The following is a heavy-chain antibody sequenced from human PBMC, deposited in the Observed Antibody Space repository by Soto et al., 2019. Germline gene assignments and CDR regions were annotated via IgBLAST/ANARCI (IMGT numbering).Heavy chain of an antibody. CDR2: MKPTSGNT. Sequence: QVQLVQSGAEVKKPGASVKVSCKASGYTVTSYDINWVRQATGQGLEWMGWMKPTSGNTGYAQKFQGRVTMTRNTAISTAYRERSSLRSEDTGAYYCARGLEWSRSLDPWGQGTLVTVSS. J-gene: IGHJ5*02. D-gene: IGHD3-3*01. CDR3: ARGLEWSRSLDP. V-gene: IGHV1-8*01. CDR1: GYTVTSYD.